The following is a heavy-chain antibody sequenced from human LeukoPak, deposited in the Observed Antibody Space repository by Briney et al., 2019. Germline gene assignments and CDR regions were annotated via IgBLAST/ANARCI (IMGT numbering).Heavy chain of an antibody. D-gene: IGHD2/OR15-2a*01. CDR3: ARSIDVTYYYYGMDV. V-gene: IGHV3-30-3*01. Sequence: GGSLRLSCTASGFTFSSYAIHWVRQAPGPGLEWVAVISYDESNKYYADSVQGRFTISRDNSKNTLYLQMNSLRAEDTAVYYCARSIDVTYYYYGMDVWGQGTTVTVSS. CDR1: GFTFSSYA. J-gene: IGHJ6*02. CDR2: ISYDESNK.